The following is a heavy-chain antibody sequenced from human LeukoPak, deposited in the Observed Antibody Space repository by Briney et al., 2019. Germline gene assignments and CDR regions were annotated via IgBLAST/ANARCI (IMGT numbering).Heavy chain of an antibody. Sequence: ASVKVSCKASGYTFSAYYIHWVRQAPGQGLEWMGWINPDNGGTNYLEKFQGRVTMTRDTSITTAYMELSRLRSDDTAVYYCARDYGLHSSGYGSFDLWGRGALITVSS. CDR2: INPDNGGT. CDR3: ARDYGLHSSGYGSFDL. V-gene: IGHV1-2*02. D-gene: IGHD3-22*01. CDR1: GYTFSAYY. J-gene: IGHJ2*01.